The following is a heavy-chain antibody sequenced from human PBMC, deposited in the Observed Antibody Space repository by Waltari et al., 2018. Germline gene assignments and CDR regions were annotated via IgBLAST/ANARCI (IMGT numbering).Heavy chain of an antibody. CDR2: IYGGRGST. D-gene: IGHD3-10*01. CDR3: ARNPVLHRFDV. CDR1: GDSISGYY. Sequence: QVQLQESGPGLGKPSETLSLTCAVSGDSISGYYWSWIRQAPGKGLEWIGYIYGGRGSTRFNPSLKSRVTISKDTSKNQFSLKLNSVTAADTAVYFCARNPVLHRFDVWGPGVLVTVSS. V-gene: IGHV4-4*09. J-gene: IGHJ5*02.